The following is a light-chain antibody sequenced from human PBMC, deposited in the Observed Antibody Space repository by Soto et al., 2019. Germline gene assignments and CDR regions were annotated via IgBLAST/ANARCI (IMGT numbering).Light chain of an antibody. V-gene: IGLV2-11*01. CDR3: CSYAGGYTHYV. CDR2: DVS. CDR1: SSDVGGFNY. J-gene: IGLJ1*01. Sequence: QSVLTQPPSVSGYPGQSVTLSCTGTSSDVGGFNYVSWYQHHPGKAPKLMIYDVSKRPSGVPDRFSGSKSGNTASLTISGLQAEDEADYYCCSYAGGYTHYVFATGTKVTVL.